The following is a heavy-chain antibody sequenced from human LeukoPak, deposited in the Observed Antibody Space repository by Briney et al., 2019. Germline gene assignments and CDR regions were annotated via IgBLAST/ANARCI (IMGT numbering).Heavy chain of an antibody. J-gene: IGHJ5*02. CDR3: ARYDYRNWFDP. CDR2: IYYSGST. D-gene: IGHD5-12*01. CDR1: GGSISSYY. Sequence: PSETLSLTRTVSGGSISSYYWSWIRQPPGKGLEWIGYIYYSGSTNYNPSLKSRVTISVDTSKNQFSLKLSSVTAADTAVYYCARYDYRNWFDPWGQGTLVTVSS. V-gene: IGHV4-59*01.